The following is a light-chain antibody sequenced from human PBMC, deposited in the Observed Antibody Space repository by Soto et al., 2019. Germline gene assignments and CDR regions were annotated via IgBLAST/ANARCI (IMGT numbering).Light chain of an antibody. V-gene: IGKV3-20*01. CDR3: QQLGT. J-gene: IGKJ1*01. CDR1: QSVRSDY. CDR2: GAS. Sequence: EIVLTQSPGTLSLSPGERATLSCRASQSVRSDYLAWYQQKPGQAPRLLIYGASIRATGIPDRFSGSGSGTDFILTISRLEPEDFAVYYCQQLGTFGQGTKVEIK.